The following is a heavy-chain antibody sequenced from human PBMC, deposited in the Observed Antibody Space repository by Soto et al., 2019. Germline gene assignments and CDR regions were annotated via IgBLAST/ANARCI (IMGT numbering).Heavy chain of an antibody. J-gene: IGHJ4*02. CDR2: VNPSGGHT. CDR3: ARGRHVVVVTAALDY. CDR1: GDTFTDYY. V-gene: IGHV1-46*01. D-gene: IGHD2-21*02. Sequence: QVQLMQSGAEVKKPGASVKVSCKASGDTFTDYYIHWVRQAPGQGLEWMGTVNPSGGHTTYAQHFLGRVTMTRDTSTSTLYMELTSLTSADTASYYCARGRHVVVVTAALDYWGQGTLVTVSS.